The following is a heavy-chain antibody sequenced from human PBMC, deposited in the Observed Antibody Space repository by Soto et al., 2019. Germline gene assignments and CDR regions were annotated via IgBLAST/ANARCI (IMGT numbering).Heavy chain of an antibody. V-gene: IGHV4-38-2*01. Sequence: PSATLSLTCAVSGYSIISGYYWGWIRQPPGKGLEWIGSIYHSGSTYYNPSLKSRVTISVDTSKNQFSLKLSSVTAADTAVYYCARAGRITIFGVARGNWFDPWGQGTLVTVSS. CDR3: ARAGRITIFGVARGNWFDP. CDR2: IYHSGST. D-gene: IGHD3-3*01. CDR1: GYSIISGYY. J-gene: IGHJ5*02.